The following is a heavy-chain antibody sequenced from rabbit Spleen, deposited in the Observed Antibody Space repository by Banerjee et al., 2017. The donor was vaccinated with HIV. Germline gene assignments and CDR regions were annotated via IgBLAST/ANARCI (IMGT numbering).Heavy chain of an antibody. D-gene: IGHD2-1*01. Sequence: QEQLEESGGDLVKPGASLTLTCTASGFSFSNNDYMCWVRQAPGKGLEWIGCIYVSSFGATYYASWAKGRFTISKTSSTAVDLKMTSLTAADTATYFCAVGDIDNASGYAFKLWGPGTLVTVS. J-gene: IGHJ4*01. CDR1: GFSFSNNDY. CDR2: IYVSSFGAT. V-gene: IGHV1S45*01. CDR3: AVGDIDNASGYAFKL.